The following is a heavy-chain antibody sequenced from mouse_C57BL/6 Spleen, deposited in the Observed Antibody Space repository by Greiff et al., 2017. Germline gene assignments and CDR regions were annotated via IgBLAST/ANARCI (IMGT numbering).Heavy chain of an antibody. J-gene: IGHJ3*01. Sequence: EVKLVESGGGLVKPGGSLKLSCAASGFTFSSYAMSWVRQTPEKRLEWVATISDGGSYTYYPDNVKGRFTISRDNAKNNLYLQMSHLKSEDTAMYYCARVYDYDGWFAYWGQGTLVTVSA. CDR3: ARVYDYDGWFAY. D-gene: IGHD2-4*01. CDR1: GFTFSSYA. V-gene: IGHV5-4*03. CDR2: ISDGGSYT.